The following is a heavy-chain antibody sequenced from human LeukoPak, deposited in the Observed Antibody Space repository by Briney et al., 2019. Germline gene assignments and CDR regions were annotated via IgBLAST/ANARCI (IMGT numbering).Heavy chain of an antibody. D-gene: IGHD1-26*01. CDR2: IYYSGST. Sequence: PSETLSLTCTVSGGSISSSSYYWGWIRQPPGKGLEWIGSIYYSGSTYYNPSLKSRVTISVDTSKNQFSLKLSSVTAADTAVYYCARAIVGATKDAFDIWGQGTMVTVSS. J-gene: IGHJ3*02. CDR3: ARAIVGATKDAFDI. V-gene: IGHV4-39*07. CDR1: GGSISSSSYY.